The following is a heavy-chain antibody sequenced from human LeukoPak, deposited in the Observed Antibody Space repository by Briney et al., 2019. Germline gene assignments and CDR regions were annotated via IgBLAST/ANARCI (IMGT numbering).Heavy chain of an antibody. Sequence: GGSLRLSCAASGITVSSNFMSWARQAPGKGLEWVSMIYADGTTHYTDSVKGRFTISRDNSKNTLNLQMVGLRAEDTAVYYCARWYCSITNCYYDYWGQGTLVTVSS. CDR2: IYADGTT. D-gene: IGHD2-2*01. CDR1: GITVSSNF. CDR3: ARWYCSITNCYYDY. V-gene: IGHV3-53*01. J-gene: IGHJ4*02.